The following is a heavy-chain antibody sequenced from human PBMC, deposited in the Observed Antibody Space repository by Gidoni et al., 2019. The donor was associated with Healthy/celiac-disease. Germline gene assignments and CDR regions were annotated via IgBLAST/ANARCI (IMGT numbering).Heavy chain of an antibody. J-gene: IGHJ4*02. CDR2: INQSGST. CDR3: ARDVDTAMVAGWGISFDY. CDR1: GGSFSGYY. V-gene: IGHV4-34*01. D-gene: IGHD5-18*01. Sequence: QVQLQQWGAGLLKPSETLSLTYAVYGGSFSGYYWSWIRQPPGKGLEWIGEINQSGSTNYNPSLKSRVTISVDTSKNQFSLKLSSVTAADTAVYYCARDVDTAMVAGWGISFDYWGQGTLVTVSS.